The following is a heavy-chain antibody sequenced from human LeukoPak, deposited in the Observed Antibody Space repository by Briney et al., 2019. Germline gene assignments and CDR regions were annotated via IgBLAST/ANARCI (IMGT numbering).Heavy chain of an antibody. J-gene: IGHJ4*02. CDR1: GFTFSRYW. CDR2: IRGDAGDK. V-gene: IGHV3-7*01. D-gene: IGHD4/OR15-4a*01. CDR3: ARDVHGALDF. Sequence: GGSLRLSCAASGFTFSRYWMAWVRQAPGKGLEWVANIRGDAGDKGYADSVRDRFTISRDNGKNSLYLQMSSLTAEDTAVYYCARDVHGALDFWGQGTLVVVSS.